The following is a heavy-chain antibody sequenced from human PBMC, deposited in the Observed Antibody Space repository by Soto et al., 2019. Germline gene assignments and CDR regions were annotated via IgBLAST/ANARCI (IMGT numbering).Heavy chain of an antibody. Sequence: GGSMILSCAPAGVIFSNHFLTLVRQAPGKGLEWVANIKRDGSETHYADSVKGRFTISRDNAKNSLYLQMNSLRVEDTAVYYWVGDGNNWNDFDYWGQGTLVTVSS. CDR2: IKRDGSET. CDR1: GVIFSNHF. CDR3: VGDGNNWNDFDY. J-gene: IGHJ4*02. V-gene: IGHV3-7*01. D-gene: IGHD1-20*01.